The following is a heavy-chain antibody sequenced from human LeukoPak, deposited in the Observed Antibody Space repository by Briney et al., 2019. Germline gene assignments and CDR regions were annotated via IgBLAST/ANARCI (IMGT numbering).Heavy chain of an antibody. CDR1: GGTFSSYA. V-gene: IGHV1-69*13. CDR2: IIPIFGTA. D-gene: IGHD3-22*01. CDR3: ARESNTYYYDSSGYFGDY. J-gene: IGHJ4*02. Sequence: ASVKVSCKASGGTFSSYAISWVRQAPGQGPEWMGGIIPIFGTANYAQKFQGRVTITADESTSTAYMELSSLRSEDTAVYYCARESNTYYYDSSGYFGDYWGQGTLVTVSS.